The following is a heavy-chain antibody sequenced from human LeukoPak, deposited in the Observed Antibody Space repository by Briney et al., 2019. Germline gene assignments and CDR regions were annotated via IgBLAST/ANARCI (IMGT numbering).Heavy chain of an antibody. J-gene: IGHJ5*02. CDR1: GGSFSGYY. V-gene: IGHV4-34*01. CDR2: INHSGST. CDR3: ARVLTVTASDAFDP. D-gene: IGHD2-21*02. Sequence: KPSETLSLTCAVYGGSFSGYYWSWIRQPPGKGLEWIGEINHSGSTNYNPSLKSRVTISVDTSKNQFSLKLSSVTAADTAVCYCARVLTVTASDAFDPWGQGTLVTVSS.